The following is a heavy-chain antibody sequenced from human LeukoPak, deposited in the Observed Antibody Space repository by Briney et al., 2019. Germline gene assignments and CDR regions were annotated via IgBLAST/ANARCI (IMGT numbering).Heavy chain of an antibody. CDR2: IYYSGST. Sequence: ASETLSLTCTVSGGSISSYYWSWIRQPPGKGLEWIGYIYYSGSTNYNPSLKSRVTISVDTSKNQFSLKLSSVTAADTAVYYCARAPSGYMDVWGKGTTVTISS. J-gene: IGHJ6*03. CDR3: ARAPSGYMDV. D-gene: IGHD3-10*01. CDR1: GGSISSYY. V-gene: IGHV4-59*12.